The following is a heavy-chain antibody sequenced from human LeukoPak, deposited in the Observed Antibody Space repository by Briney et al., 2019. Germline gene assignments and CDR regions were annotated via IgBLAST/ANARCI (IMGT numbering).Heavy chain of an antibody. J-gene: IGHJ4*02. V-gene: IGHV3-30*18. CDR1: GFTFSSYG. CDR3: AKQVGTGLSPDY. D-gene: IGHD3-10*01. CDR2: ISYDGSNK. Sequence: PGRSLRLSCAASGFTFSSYGMHWVRQAPGKGLGWVAVISYDGSNKYYADSVKGRFTISRDNSKNTLYLQMNSLRAEDTAVYYCAKQVGTGLSPDYWGQGTLVTVSS.